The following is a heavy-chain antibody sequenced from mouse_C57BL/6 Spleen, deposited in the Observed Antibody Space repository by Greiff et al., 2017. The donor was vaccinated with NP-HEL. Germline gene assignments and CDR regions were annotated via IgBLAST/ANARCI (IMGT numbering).Heavy chain of an antibody. D-gene: IGHD1-3*01. V-gene: IGHV10-1*01. CDR3: VRGSSYYFDY. CDR1: GFSFNTYA. J-gene: IGHJ2*01. CDR2: IRSKSNNYAT. Sequence: EVQLVESGGGLVQPKGSLKLSCAASGFSFNTYAMNWVRQAPGKGVEWVARIRSKSNNYATYYADSVKDRFTISRDDSESMLYLQMNNLKTEDTAMYYCVRGSSYYFDYWGQGTTLTVSS.